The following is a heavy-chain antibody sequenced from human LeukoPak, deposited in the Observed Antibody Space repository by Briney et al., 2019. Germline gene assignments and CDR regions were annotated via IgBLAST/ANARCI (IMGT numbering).Heavy chain of an antibody. J-gene: IGHJ5*02. V-gene: IGHV4-34*01. Sequence: SETLSLTCAVYGGSFSGYYWSWIRQPPGKGLEWIGEINHSGSTNYNPSLKSRVTISVDTSKNQFSLKLSSVTAADTAVYYCARGRYYYGPGSYRNWFDPWGQGTLVTVSS. D-gene: IGHD3-10*01. CDR2: INHSGST. CDR1: GGSFSGYY. CDR3: ARGRYYYGPGSYRNWFDP.